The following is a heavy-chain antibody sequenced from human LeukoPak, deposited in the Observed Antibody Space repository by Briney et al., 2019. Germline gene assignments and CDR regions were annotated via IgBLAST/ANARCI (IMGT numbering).Heavy chain of an antibody. J-gene: IGHJ5*02. Sequence: GGSLRLSCAASGFTFSDYYMSWNRQAPGKGLEWVSYISSSSSYTNYADSVKGRFTISRDNAKNSLYLQMNSLRAEDTAVYYCARIIHDYGDYTSHWFDPWGQGTLVTVSS. V-gene: IGHV3-11*06. CDR3: ARIIHDYGDYTSHWFDP. CDR1: GFTFSDYY. CDR2: ISSSSSYT. D-gene: IGHD4-17*01.